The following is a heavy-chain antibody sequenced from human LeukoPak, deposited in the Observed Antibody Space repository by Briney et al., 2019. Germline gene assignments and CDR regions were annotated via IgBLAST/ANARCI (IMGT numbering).Heavy chain of an antibody. J-gene: IGHJ4*02. CDR3: ARDSGYSGYVLFDY. CDR1: GYTFTSYG. Sequence: ASVKVSCKASGYTFTSYGISWVRQAPGQGLEWMGWIGVYNGNTNYAQKLQGRVTMTTDTSTRTAYMELRSLRFDDTAVYYCARDSGYSGYVLFDYWGQGTLVTVSS. D-gene: IGHD5-12*01. CDR2: IGVYNGNT. V-gene: IGHV1-18*01.